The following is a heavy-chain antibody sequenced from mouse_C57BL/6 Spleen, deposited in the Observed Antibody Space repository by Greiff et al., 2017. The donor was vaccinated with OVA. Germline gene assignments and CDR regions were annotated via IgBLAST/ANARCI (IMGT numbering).Heavy chain of an antibody. CDR3: ARGGIYYDYEGGFAY. CDR1: GYTFTSYW. Sequence: QVQLQQPGTELVKPGASVKLSCKASGYTFTSYWMHWVKQRPGQGLEWIGNINPSNGGTKYNEKLKSKATLTVDKSSSTAYMQRSSLTSEDSAVYYCARGGIYYDYEGGFAYWGQGTLVTVSA. D-gene: IGHD2-4*01. V-gene: IGHV1-53*01. CDR2: INPSNGGT. J-gene: IGHJ3*01.